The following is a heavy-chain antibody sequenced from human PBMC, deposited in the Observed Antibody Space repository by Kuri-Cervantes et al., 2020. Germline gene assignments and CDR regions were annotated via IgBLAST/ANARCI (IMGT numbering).Heavy chain of an antibody. D-gene: IGHD3-16*02. V-gene: IGHV4-38-2*01. Sequence: SETLSLTCAVSGYSISSGYYWGWIRQPPGKGLEWIGSIYHSGSTNYNPSLKSRVTISVDTSKNQFSLKLSSVTAADTAMYYCARGTYYDYVWGSYRYSEIVPWGQGTLVTVSS. CDR2: IYHSGST. J-gene: IGHJ5*02. CDR3: ARGTYYDYVWGSYRYSEIVP. CDR1: GYSISSGYY.